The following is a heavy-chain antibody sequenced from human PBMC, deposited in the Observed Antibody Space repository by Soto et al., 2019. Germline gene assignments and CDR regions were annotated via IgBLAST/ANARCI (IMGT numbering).Heavy chain of an antibody. CDR3: ARGAPPYGHYSANWFDP. Sequence: ASVKVSCKASGYTFTGYYMHWVRQAPGQGLEWMGWINPNSGGTNYAQKFQGRVTMTRDTSISTAYMELSRLRSDDTAVYYCARGAPPYGHYSANWFDPWGQGTLVTVSS. V-gene: IGHV1-2*02. J-gene: IGHJ5*02. CDR1: GYTFTGYY. CDR2: INPNSGGT. D-gene: IGHD4-17*01.